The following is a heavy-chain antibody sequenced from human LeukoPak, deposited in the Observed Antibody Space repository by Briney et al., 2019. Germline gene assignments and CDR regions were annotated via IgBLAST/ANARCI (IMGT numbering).Heavy chain of an antibody. V-gene: IGHV3-48*04. CDR2: ISDSSSVI. CDR1: GFTFSIYS. J-gene: IGHJ5*01. D-gene: IGHD6-13*01. CDR3: ARGYGTSWFYS. Sequence: PGGSLRLSCAASGFTFSIYSMTWVRQTPGKGLAWVSYISDSSSVIYYADSVEGRFTISRDNAKNSLYLQMISLRSDDTAVYYCARGYGTSWFYSWGQGTLVTVSS.